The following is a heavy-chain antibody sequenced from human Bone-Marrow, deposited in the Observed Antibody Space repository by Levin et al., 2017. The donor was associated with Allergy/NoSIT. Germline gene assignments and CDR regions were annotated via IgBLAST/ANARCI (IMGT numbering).Heavy chain of an antibody. V-gene: IGHV4/OR15-8*01. CDR3: ARQNYDMWSGCMDV. Sequence: PSETLSLTCTVSGASISSDNWWAWVRQSPGKGLEWIGKVYHTGSVDYNPPLKTRVTISVDESKNQFTLKLTSLTAADTAVYYCARQNYDMWSGCMDVWGQGTTVTVS. CDR2: VYHTGSV. CDR1: GASISSDNW. J-gene: IGHJ6*02. D-gene: IGHD3-3*01.